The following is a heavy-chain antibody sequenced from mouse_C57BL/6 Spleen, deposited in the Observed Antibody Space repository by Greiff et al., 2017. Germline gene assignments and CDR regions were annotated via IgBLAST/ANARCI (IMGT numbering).Heavy chain of an antibody. CDR1: GFTFTDYY. V-gene: IGHV7-3*01. J-gene: IGHJ2*01. Sequence: EVMLVESGGGLVQPGGSLSLSCAASGFTFTDYYMSWVRQPPGKALEWLGFIRNKANGYTTEYSASVKGRFTISRDNSQSILYLQMNALRAEDSATYYCARYEGGVFDYWGQGTTLTVSS. CDR2: IRNKANGYTT. CDR3: ARYEGGVFDY.